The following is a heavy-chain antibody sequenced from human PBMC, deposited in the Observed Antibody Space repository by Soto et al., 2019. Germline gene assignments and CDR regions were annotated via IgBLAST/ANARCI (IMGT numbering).Heavy chain of an antibody. D-gene: IGHD3-22*01. Sequence: SETLSLTCAVYGGSFSGYYWSWIRQPPGKGLEWIGEINHSGSTNYNLSLKSRVTISVDTSKNQFSLKLSSVTAADTAVYYCAGERNYYDSSGYYYYFDYWGQGTLVTVSS. V-gene: IGHV4-34*01. J-gene: IGHJ4*02. CDR2: INHSGST. CDR1: GGSFSGYY. CDR3: AGERNYYDSSGYYYYFDY.